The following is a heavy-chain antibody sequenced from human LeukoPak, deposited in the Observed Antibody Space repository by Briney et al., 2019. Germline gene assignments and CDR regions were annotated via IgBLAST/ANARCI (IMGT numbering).Heavy chain of an antibody. CDR2: IYHRGST. CDR1: GYPISSGYY. Sequence: SETLSLTCTVSGYPISSGYYWGWIRQPPGKGLEWIGGIYHRGSTYYNPSLKSRVTISVDTSKNQFSLKLSSVAAADTAVYYCARRRRIAAAGTDAFDMWGQGTMVTVSS. CDR3: ARRRRIAAAGTDAFDM. V-gene: IGHV4-38-2*02. J-gene: IGHJ3*02. D-gene: IGHD6-13*01.